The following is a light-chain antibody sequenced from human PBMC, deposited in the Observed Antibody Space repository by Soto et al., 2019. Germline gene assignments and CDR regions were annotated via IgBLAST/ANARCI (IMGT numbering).Light chain of an antibody. CDR2: DVS. CDR3: SSYTSSSAYV. CDR1: SSDVGGYNY. J-gene: IGLJ1*01. Sequence: QSVLTQPASVSGSPGQSITISCTGTSSDVGGYNYVSWYQQHPGKAPKLMIYDVSNRPSGVSNRFSGSKSGNTASLPISGLQADDEADYYCSSYTSSSAYVFGTGTKLTVL. V-gene: IGLV2-14*01.